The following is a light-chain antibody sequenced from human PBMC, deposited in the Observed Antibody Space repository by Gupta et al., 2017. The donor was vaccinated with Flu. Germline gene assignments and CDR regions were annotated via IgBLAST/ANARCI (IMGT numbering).Light chain of an antibody. CDR3: SSYATTDTLV. CDR1: RGDIGDYKY. CDR2: EVT. J-gene: IGLJ1*01. V-gene: IGLV2-14*01. Sequence: ITISCTGTRGDIGDYKYVSWYQHVPGKPPNLIIFEVTNRPAGVSSRFSVSKSGNTASLTISGHPAEDDADYFCSSYATTDTLVFGSGTTVTVL.